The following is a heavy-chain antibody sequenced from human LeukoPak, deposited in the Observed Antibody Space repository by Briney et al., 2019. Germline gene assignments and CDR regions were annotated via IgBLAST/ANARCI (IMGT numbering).Heavy chain of an antibody. J-gene: IGHJ4*02. V-gene: IGHV3-23*01. D-gene: IGHD3-22*01. CDR1: RFTFNNYA. Sequence: PGGSLRLSCAASRFTFNNYAMSWVRQAPGKGLEWVSSIRGSGDRTHYADSVKGRFTISRDNSMNTLYLEMNSLRAEDTAIYYCAKRRKGYYDSSGFYFDYWGQGTLVTVSS. CDR3: AKRRKGYYDSSGFYFDY. CDR2: IRGSGDRT.